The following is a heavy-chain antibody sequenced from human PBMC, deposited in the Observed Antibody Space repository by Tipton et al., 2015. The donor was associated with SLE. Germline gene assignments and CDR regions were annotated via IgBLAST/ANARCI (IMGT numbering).Heavy chain of an antibody. CDR2: ISGNGNRT. J-gene: IGHJ3*02. CDR1: GFTFSSYD. Sequence: GSLRLSCAASGFTFSSYDMSWVRQAPGKGLEWVSDISGNGNRTYYADSVKGRFTISRDNSKNTLYLQMNSLRAEDTAVYYCAKDPLVGDAFDIWGHGTMVTVSS. CDR3: AKDPLVGDAFDI. D-gene: IGHD6-6*01. V-gene: IGHV3-23*01.